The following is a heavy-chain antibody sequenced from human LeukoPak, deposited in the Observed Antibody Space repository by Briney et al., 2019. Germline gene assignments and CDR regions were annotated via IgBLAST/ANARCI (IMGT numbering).Heavy chain of an antibody. D-gene: IGHD5-24*01. CDR1: GGTFSSYA. CDR3: AREASQMDAFDI. CDR2: INPNSGGT. Sequence: GASVKVSCKASGGTFSSYAISWVRQAPGQGLEWMGWINPNSGGTNYAQKFQGWVTMTRDTSISTAYMELSRLRSDDTAVYYCAREASQMDAFDIWGQGTMVTVSS. V-gene: IGHV1-2*04. J-gene: IGHJ3*02.